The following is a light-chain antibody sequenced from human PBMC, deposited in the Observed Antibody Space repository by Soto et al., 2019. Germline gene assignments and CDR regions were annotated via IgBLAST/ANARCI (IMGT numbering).Light chain of an antibody. V-gene: IGKV1-33*01. CDR3: QQYVNLVT. CDR1: QDISNR. J-gene: IGKJ4*01. CDR2: DAS. Sequence: DIQMTQSPSSLSASVGDRVTITCQASQDISNRLNWYQQKPGKAPKLLINDASNLEAGVPSRFRGSGSGTDFTFTISSLQPEDIATYYCQQYVNLVTFGGGTKLDIK.